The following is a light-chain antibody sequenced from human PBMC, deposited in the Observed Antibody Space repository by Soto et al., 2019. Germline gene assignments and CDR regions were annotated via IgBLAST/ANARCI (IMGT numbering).Light chain of an antibody. J-gene: IGKJ5*01. CDR3: QQYGSSPIT. V-gene: IGKV3-20*01. Sequence: EIVMTQSPATLSVSPGERATLSCRASQSVSGNLAWYQQKPGQAPRLLIYGASSRATGVPDRFSGGGSGTDFTLTISRLEPEDFAVYYCQQYGSSPITFGQGTRLEIK. CDR2: GAS. CDR1: QSVSGN.